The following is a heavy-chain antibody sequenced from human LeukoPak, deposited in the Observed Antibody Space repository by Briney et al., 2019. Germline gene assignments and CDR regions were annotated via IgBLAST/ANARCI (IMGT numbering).Heavy chain of an antibody. J-gene: IGHJ4*02. CDR3: ARGEGKYCSSTSCYLSPDY. Sequence: GSLRLSCEGSAFIFSGRWMNWVRQTPVKGLEWVASIKEDGSERQYVDSVKGRFSISRDNTKGSLFLQLNSLRAEDTAVYYCARGEGKYCSSTSCYLSPDYWGQGTLVTVSS. CDR2: IKEDGSER. CDR1: AFIFSGRW. V-gene: IGHV3-7*01. D-gene: IGHD2-2*01.